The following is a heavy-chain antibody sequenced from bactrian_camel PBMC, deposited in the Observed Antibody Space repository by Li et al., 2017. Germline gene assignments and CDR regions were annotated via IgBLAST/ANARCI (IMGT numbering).Heavy chain of an antibody. CDR1: LHETYC. J-gene: IGHJ4*01. V-gene: IGHV3S53*01. CDR2: LALDHST. CDR3: AADPAEETSGEWCFIRQSYY. D-gene: IGHD3*01. Sequence: HVQLVESGGGSVQAGGSLRLSCTADLHETYCMAWFRQAPAKEREGVAGLALDHSTIYANSVKGRFTISKDNAKHTVSLEMTSLTPEDTAVYYCAADPAEETSGEWCFIRQSYYFGQGTQVTVS.